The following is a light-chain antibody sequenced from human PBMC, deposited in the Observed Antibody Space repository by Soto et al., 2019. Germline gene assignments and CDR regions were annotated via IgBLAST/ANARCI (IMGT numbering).Light chain of an antibody. CDR2: EVI. CDR3: SSYAGSDNLAYV. Sequence: QLVLTQPPSASGSPGQSVTISCTGTSSDVGGYDFVSWYQQHPGKAPKLIIYEVIRRPSGVPDRFSASKSGNTASLTVSGLQAEDEADYSCSSYAGSDNLAYVFGTGTKLTVL. V-gene: IGLV2-8*01. J-gene: IGLJ1*01. CDR1: SSDVGGYDF.